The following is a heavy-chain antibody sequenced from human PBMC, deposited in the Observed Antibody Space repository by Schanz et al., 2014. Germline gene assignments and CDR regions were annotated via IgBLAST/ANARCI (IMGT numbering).Heavy chain of an antibody. CDR3: AKARRKSNCSGGRCFHYSYYGMDV. V-gene: IGHV3-21*01. D-gene: IGHD2-15*01. CDR1: GFTISSYS. J-gene: IGHJ6*02. Sequence: VQLVESGGGLVKRGGSLRLSCAASGFTISSYSMNWVRQAPGKGLEWVSSISSSSSYIYYADSVKGRFTISRDNAKNSLYLQMNSLRAEDTAVYYCAKARRKSNCSGGRCFHYSYYGMDVWGRGTTVTVSS. CDR2: ISSSSSYI.